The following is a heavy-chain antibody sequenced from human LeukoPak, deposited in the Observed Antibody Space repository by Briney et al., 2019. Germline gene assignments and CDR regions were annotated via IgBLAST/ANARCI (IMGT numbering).Heavy chain of an antibody. V-gene: IGHV3-21*01. CDR3: ARLRRGGYWVDY. CDR2: ISSSSSYI. Sequence: GGSLRLSCAASGFAFSSYSMNWVRQAPGKGPEWVSSISSSSSYIYYADSVKGRFTISRDNAKNSLYLQMNSLRAEDTAVYYCARLRRGGYWVDYWGQGTLVTVSS. J-gene: IGHJ4*02. D-gene: IGHD3-22*01. CDR1: GFAFSSYS.